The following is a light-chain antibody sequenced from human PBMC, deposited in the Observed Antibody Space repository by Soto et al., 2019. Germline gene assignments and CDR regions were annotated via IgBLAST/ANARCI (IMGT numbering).Light chain of an antibody. V-gene: IGKV3-20*01. Sequence: EILLTQSPGTLSLSPGERATLFCRASQSVSRSYLAWYQQKPGQAPSLLIFAASSRAAGIPKRFSGAGSGTDSTLTISRLEPEDFAVYYCQQYGKSPLTFGGGTKVEIK. CDR3: QQYGKSPLT. CDR1: QSVSRSY. J-gene: IGKJ4*01. CDR2: AAS.